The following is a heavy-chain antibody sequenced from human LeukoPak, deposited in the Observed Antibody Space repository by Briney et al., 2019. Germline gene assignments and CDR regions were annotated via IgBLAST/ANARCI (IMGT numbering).Heavy chain of an antibody. CDR2: ISSSSSTI. D-gene: IGHD3-10*01. CDR1: GFTFSSYS. CDR3: AREVPARWDYGSGSDI. Sequence: PGGSLRLSCAASGFTFSSYSMNWVRQAPGKGLEWVSYISSSSSTIYYADSVKGRFTISRDNAKNSLYLQMNSLRAEDTAVYYCAREVPARWDYGSGSDIWGQGTMVTVSS. V-gene: IGHV3-48*01. J-gene: IGHJ3*02.